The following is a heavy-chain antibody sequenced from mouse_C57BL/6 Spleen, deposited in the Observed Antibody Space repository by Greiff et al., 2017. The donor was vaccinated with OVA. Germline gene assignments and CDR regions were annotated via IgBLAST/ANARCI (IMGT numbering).Heavy chain of an antibody. CDR3: ARQGDQGDYYAMDY. CDR2: INPNNGGT. CDR1: GYTFTDYN. D-gene: IGHD2-13*01. Sequence: VQLQQSGPELVKPGASVKIPCKASGYTFTDYNMDWVKQSHGKSLEWIGDINPNNGGTIYNQKFKGKATLTVDKSSSTAYMELRSLTSEDTAVYYCARQGDQGDYYAMDYWGQGTSVTVSS. J-gene: IGHJ4*01. V-gene: IGHV1-18*01.